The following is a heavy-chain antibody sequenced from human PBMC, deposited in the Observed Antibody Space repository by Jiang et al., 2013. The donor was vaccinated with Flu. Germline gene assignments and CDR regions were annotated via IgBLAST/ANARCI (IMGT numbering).Heavy chain of an antibody. V-gene: IGHV4-59*08. CDR1: GSSISPYY. J-gene: IGHJ3*01. D-gene: IGHD2-15*01. CDR2: IYYSGTT. Sequence: QLVESGSGLMKPSETLSLTCAVSGSSISPYYWNWIRQPPGKGLEWIGYIYYSGTTNYNPSLKSRVTISVDTSKNQFSLRLNSVTAADTAVYYCARLFGDYPQSGGPRYDTFDLWGQGTMVTVSS. CDR3: ARLFGDYPQSGGPRYDTFDL.